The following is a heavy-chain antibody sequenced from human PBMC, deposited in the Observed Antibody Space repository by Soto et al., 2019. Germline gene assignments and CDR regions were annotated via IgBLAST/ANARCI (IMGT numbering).Heavy chain of an antibody. CDR3: ARDNGYSYGYTLDH. D-gene: IGHD5-18*01. CDR2: IYYSGST. CDR1: GGCISSGGYY. Sequence: NPSETLSLTCTVSGGCISSGGYYWSWIRQPPGKGLEWIGYIYYSGSTNYNPSLKSRVTISVDTSKNQFSLKLSSVTAADTAVYYCARDNGYSYGYTLDHWGQGTLVTVSS. V-gene: IGHV4-61*08. J-gene: IGHJ4*02.